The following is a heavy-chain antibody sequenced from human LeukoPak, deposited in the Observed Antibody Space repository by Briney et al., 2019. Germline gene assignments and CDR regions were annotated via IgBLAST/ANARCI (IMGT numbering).Heavy chain of an antibody. D-gene: IGHD6-13*01. CDR1: GGSISTYY. CDR3: ARESSSYFDY. J-gene: IGHJ4*02. Sequence: PSETLSLTCTVSGGSISTYYWSWIRQPPGKGLEWIGYIYYSGSTKYNPSLKSRVTISVDTSKNQFSLKLSSVTAADTAVYYCARESSSYFDYWGQGTLVTVSS. V-gene: IGHV4-59*01. CDR2: IYYSGST.